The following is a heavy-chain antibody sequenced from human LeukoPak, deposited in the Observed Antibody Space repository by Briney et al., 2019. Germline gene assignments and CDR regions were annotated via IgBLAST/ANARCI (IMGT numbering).Heavy chain of an antibody. V-gene: IGHV3-30*18. CDR2: ISYDGSSK. Sequence: GGSLRLSCAASGFTVSSNYMSWVRQAPGKGLEWVAVISYDGSSKDYADSVKGRFTISRDNSKNTLYLQMNSLTVEDTAVYYCAKAADQYYYSYFYYMDVWGKGTTVTVSS. CDR3: AKAADQYYYSYFYYMDV. J-gene: IGHJ6*03. D-gene: IGHD2/OR15-2a*01. CDR1: GFTVSSNY.